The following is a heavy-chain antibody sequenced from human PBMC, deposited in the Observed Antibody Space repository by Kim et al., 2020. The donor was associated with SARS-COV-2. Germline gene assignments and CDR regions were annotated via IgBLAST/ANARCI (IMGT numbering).Heavy chain of an antibody. J-gene: IGHJ6*02. CDR1: GFTFSSYA. V-gene: IGHV3-23*01. D-gene: IGHD2-15*01. CDR2: ISGSGGST. Sequence: GGSLRLSCAASGFTFSSYAMSWVRQAPGKGLEWVSAISGSGGSTYYAHSVKGRFTISRDNSKNTLYLQMNSLRAEDTAVYYCAKPYCSGGSCYFYYYYYGMDVWGQGTTVTVSS. CDR3: AKPYCSGGSCYFYYYYYGMDV.